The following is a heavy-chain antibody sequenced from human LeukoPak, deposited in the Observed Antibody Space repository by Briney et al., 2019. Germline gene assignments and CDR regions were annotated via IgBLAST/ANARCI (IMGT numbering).Heavy chain of an antibody. J-gene: IGHJ5*02. CDR1: GGTFTSYA. CDR3: ARKLRLGVNWFDP. V-gene: IGHV1-69*13. Sequence: SVKVSCKTSGGTFTSYAITWVRQAPGQGLEWMGKIIPISGTTNYAQKFQGRVTFIADESTSTAYMELSSLRCEDTALYYCARKLRLGVNWFDPWGQGTLVTVSS. D-gene: IGHD2-21*01. CDR2: IIPISGTT.